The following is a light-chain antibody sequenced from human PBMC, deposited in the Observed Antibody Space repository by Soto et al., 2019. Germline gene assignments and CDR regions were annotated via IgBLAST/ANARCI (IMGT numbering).Light chain of an antibody. CDR1: QSVSSSY. J-gene: IGKJ4*01. V-gene: IGKV3-20*01. CDR2: AAS. Sequence: EIVLTQSPGTLSLSPGERATLSCRASQSVSSSYLAWYQQKPGQAPRLLIYAASSRDTGIPDRFSGSGSGTDFTLTISRLEREDFAVYYCQQYGSSPLTFGGGTKVEIK. CDR3: QQYGSSPLT.